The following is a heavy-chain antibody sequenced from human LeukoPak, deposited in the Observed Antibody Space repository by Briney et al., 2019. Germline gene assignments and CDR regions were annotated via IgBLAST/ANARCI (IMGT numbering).Heavy chain of an antibody. CDR3: ARGDTAMVGFDY. CDR1: GGTFSSYA. J-gene: IGHJ4*02. CDR2: IIPIFGTA. Sequence: ASVKVSCKASGGTFSSYAISWVRQAPGQGLEWMGGIIPIFGTANYAQKFQGRVTITADESTSTAYMELSSLRSEGTAVYYCARGDTAMVGFDYWGQGTLVTVSS. V-gene: IGHV1-69*13. D-gene: IGHD5-18*01.